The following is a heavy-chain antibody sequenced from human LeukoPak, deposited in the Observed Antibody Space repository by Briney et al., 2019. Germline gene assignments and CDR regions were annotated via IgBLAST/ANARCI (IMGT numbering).Heavy chain of an antibody. CDR1: GDSISSYY. Sequence: SETLSLTCTVSGDSISSYYWSWIRQPPGEGLQWIGYIFYSGSTNYNASLRSRVAISVDTSKNQFSLRLTSVTAADTAVYYCAGGSARYFDHWGQGALVTVSS. CDR3: AGGSARYFDH. CDR2: IFYSGST. D-gene: IGHD3-16*01. J-gene: IGHJ4*02. V-gene: IGHV4-59*01.